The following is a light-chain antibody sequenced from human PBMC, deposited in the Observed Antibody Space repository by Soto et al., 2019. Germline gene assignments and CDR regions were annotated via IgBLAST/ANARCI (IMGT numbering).Light chain of an antibody. V-gene: IGKV3-11*01. CDR3: QQRSDWPST. CDR2: DAS. CDR1: QSVGSY. Sequence: EIVLTQSPATLSLSPGDRATLSCRASQSVGSYLGWYQQRPGQAPRLLIYDASNRATGIPARFSGSGSGTDFTLTISSLEPEDFAVYYCQQRSDWPSTFGGGTKVDMK. J-gene: IGKJ4*01.